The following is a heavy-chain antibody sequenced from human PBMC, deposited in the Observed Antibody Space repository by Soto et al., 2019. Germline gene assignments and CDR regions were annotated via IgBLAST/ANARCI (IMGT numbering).Heavy chain of an antibody. J-gene: IGHJ4*02. Sequence: LRLSCAVSGFTFSDYYMSWIRQAPGKGLEWVSHIGRSGNPIYYADSVKGRFTISRDDAKNSLYLQMNSLRAEDTAVYYCARPTRIVGATADYWGQGTLVTVSS. CDR3: ARPTRIVGATADY. CDR1: GFTFSDYY. D-gene: IGHD1-26*01. V-gene: IGHV3-11*01. CDR2: IGRSGNPI.